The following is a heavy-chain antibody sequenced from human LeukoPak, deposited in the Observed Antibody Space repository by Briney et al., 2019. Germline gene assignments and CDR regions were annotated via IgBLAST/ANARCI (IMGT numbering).Heavy chain of an antibody. J-gene: IGHJ4*02. CDR2: IVYDGSNK. CDR3: ARDFTDYGDYGAFDY. D-gene: IGHD4-17*01. V-gene: IGHV3-33*05. Sequence: GGSLRLSCAASGFTFSSYGMHWVRQAPGKGLEWVAVIVYDGSNKYYADSVKGRFTISRDNSKNTLYLQMNSLRAEDTAVYYCARDFTDYGDYGAFDYWGQRTLVTVSS. CDR1: GFTFSSYG.